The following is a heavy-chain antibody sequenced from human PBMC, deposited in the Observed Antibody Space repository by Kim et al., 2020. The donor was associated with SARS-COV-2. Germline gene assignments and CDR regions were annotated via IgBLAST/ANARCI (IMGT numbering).Heavy chain of an antibody. D-gene: IGHD6-25*01. Sequence: YYNPSLKSRVTIAVDTSKNQFSLKLSAVTAADTAVYYCARRGQRGWFDPWGQGTLVTVSS. V-gene: IGHV4-39*01. CDR3: ARRGQRGWFDP. J-gene: IGHJ5*02.